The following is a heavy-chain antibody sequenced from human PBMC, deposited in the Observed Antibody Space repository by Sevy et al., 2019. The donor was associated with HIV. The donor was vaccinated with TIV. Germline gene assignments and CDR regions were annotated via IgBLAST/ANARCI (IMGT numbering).Heavy chain of an antibody. CDR3: ARDHLAYHYCVSSRYYPDY. D-gene: IGHD3-22*01. CDR1: GYTFTSYY. CDR2: INPSGGST. V-gene: IGHV1-46*01. J-gene: IGHJ4*02. Sequence: ASVKVSCKASGYTFTSYYMHWVRQAPGQGLEWMGIINPSGGSTSYAQKFQGRVTMTRDTSTSTVYMELSSLRSEDTAVYYCARDHLAYHYCVSSRYYPDYWGQGTLVTDSS.